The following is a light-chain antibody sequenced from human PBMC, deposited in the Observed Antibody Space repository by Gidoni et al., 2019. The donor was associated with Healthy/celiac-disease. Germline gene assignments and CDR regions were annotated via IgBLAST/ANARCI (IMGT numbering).Light chain of an antibody. Sequence: EIGMKKAPATLSVSPGERGTLSCWARQSVSSNLAWYQQKPGQAPRLLIFGASTRATGIPARFSGSGSGTAFTLTIISLQSADFAVYYCQQYHNWPPLTFGGGTKVEIK. CDR2: GAS. J-gene: IGKJ4*01. CDR1: QSVSSN. V-gene: IGKV3-15*01. CDR3: QQYHNWPPLT.